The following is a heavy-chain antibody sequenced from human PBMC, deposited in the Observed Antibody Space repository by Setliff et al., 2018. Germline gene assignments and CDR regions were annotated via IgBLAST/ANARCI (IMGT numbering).Heavy chain of an antibody. Sequence: ASVKVSCKASGLTFTYFGISWVRLAPGQGLEWMGWISAYNGNTYHAQKFQDRLSMTTDTSTSTAYMELRSLRADDTAVYYCERLVRHCTRISCQRTSEADLWGQGTQVTVSS. V-gene: IGHV1-18*01. CDR3: ERLVRHCTRISCQRTSEADL. CDR1: GLTFTYFG. D-gene: IGHD2-15*01. J-gene: IGHJ5*02. CDR2: ISAYNGNT.